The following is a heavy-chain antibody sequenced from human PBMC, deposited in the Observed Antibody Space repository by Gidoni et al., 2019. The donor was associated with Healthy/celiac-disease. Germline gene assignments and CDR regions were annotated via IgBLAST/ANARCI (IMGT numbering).Heavy chain of an antibody. CDR1: GYTFTSYY. CDR3: ARDGIAAGGANGMDV. D-gene: IGHD6-13*01. Sequence: QVQLVQSGAEVKKPGASVKVSCKASGYTFTSYYMHWVRQAPGQGLEWMGIINPSGGSTSYAQKFQGRVTMTRDTSTSTVYMELSSLRSEDTAVYYCARDGIAAGGANGMDVWGQGTTVTVSS. CDR2: INPSGGST. J-gene: IGHJ6*02. V-gene: IGHV1-46*01.